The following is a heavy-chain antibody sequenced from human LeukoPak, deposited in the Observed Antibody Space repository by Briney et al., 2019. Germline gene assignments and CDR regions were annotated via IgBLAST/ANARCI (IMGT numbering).Heavy chain of an antibody. CDR2: IYYSGST. CDR3: ARVVVGATVLDY. V-gene: IGHV4-31*03. Sequence: SETLSLTCTVSGGSISSSGYYWSWIRQHPGKGLEWIGYIYYSGSTYYNPSLKSRVTISVDTSKNQFSLKLSSVTAADTAVYYCARVVVGATVLDYWGQGTLVTVSS. CDR1: GGSISSSGYY. D-gene: IGHD1-26*01. J-gene: IGHJ4*02.